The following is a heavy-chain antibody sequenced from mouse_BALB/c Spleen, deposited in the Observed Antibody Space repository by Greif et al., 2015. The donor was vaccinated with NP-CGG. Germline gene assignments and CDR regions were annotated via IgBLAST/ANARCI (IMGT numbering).Heavy chain of an antibody. J-gene: IGHJ2*01. Sequence: EVQGVESGGGLVQPGGSMKLSCVASGFTFSNYWMNWVRQSPEKGLEWVAEIRLKSNNYATHYAESVKGRFTISRDDSKSSVFLRMNNLGAEDTGIYYCTVWDVGFDYWGQGTTLTVSS. CDR2: IRLKSNNYAT. CDR3: TVWDVGFDY. V-gene: IGHV6-6*02. D-gene: IGHD4-1*01. CDR1: GFTFSNYW.